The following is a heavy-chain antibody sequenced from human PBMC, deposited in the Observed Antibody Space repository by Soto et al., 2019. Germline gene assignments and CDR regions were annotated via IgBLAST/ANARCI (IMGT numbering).Heavy chain of an antibody. CDR3: ARARLRAVYAFDI. J-gene: IGHJ3*02. D-gene: IGHD5-12*01. Sequence: QVQLQESDAGLVKASQTLSLTCTVSGGSVSSGAYYWTWIRQRPAKGLEWIGYIYYSGSTYYSPSLKSRLSLSLDTSKNKFSLRLSSVTAADTAMYYCARARLRAVYAFDIWGQGTMVTVSS. CDR1: GGSVSSGAYY. CDR2: IYYSGST. V-gene: IGHV4-31*03.